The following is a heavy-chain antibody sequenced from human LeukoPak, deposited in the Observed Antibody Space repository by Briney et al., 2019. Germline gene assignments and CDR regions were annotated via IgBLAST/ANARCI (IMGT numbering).Heavy chain of an antibody. J-gene: IGHJ4*02. CDR1: GGSISSYY. Sequence: SETLSLTCTVSGGSISSYYWRWIRQPPGKGLEWIGYIYYSGSTNYNSSLKSRVTISVDAAKNQFSLRLSSVTAADTAMYYCAREGGSGSGRGLDYRGQGTLATVSS. CDR3: AREGGSGSGRGLDY. V-gene: IGHV4-59*12. D-gene: IGHD3-10*01. CDR2: IYYSGST.